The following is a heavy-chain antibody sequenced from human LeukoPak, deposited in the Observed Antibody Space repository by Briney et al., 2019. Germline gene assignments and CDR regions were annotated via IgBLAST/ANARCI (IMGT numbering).Heavy chain of an antibody. CDR3: ARDRGVTMLLYYFDY. V-gene: IGHV1-2*02. CDR2: INPNSGGT. Sequence: ASVTVSCKASGYTFTGYYMHWVRQAPGQGLEWMGWINPNSGGTNYAQKFQGRVTMTRDTSISTAYMELSRLRSDDTAVYYCARDRGVTMLLYYFDYWGQGTLVTVSS. J-gene: IGHJ4*02. CDR1: GYTFTGYY. D-gene: IGHD3-10*02.